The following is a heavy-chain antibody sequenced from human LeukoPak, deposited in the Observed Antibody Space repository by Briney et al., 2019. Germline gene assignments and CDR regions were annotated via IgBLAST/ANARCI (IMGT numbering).Heavy chain of an antibody. Sequence: GASVKVSCKASGYTFTSYDINWVRQATGQGLEWMGWMNPNSGNTGYAQKFQGRVTMTRNTSISTAYMELSSLRSDDTAVYYCARGSILTGYYPYYYGMDVWGQGTTVTVSS. CDR3: ARGSILTGYYPYYYGMDV. CDR2: MNPNSGNT. J-gene: IGHJ6*02. CDR1: GYTFTSYD. D-gene: IGHD3-9*01. V-gene: IGHV1-8*01.